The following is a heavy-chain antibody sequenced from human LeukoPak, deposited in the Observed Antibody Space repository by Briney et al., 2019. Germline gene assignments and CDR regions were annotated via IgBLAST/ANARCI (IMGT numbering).Heavy chain of an antibody. V-gene: IGHV4-59*08. CDR1: GGSISSDY. J-gene: IGHJ4*02. CDR3: ARLHYDSSGYYYFDY. Sequence: PSETLSLTCTVSGGSISSDYWSWLRQPPGKGLEWIGYIYYSGITNYNPSLKSRVNISVDTSKNQFSLKLSSVTAADTAVYYCARLHYDSSGYYYFDYWGQGTLVTVSS. D-gene: IGHD3-22*01. CDR2: IYYSGIT.